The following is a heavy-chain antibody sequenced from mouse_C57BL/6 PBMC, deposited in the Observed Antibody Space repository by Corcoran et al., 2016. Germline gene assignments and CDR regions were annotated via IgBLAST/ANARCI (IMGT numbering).Heavy chain of an antibody. J-gene: IGHJ4*01. D-gene: IGHD1-1*01. CDR2: FTMYSDAT. CDR3: ARGVITTDAMDY. V-gene: IGHV1-49*01. CDR1: YFAFMDSA. Sequence: QRELQESGAELVRPGSSVRLSGMDSYFAFMDSAMHWVKQRPGHGLEWIGSFTMYSDATEYSENFKGKATLTANPSSSTAYMELSSLTSEDSAVYYCARGVITTDAMDYWGQGTSVTVSS.